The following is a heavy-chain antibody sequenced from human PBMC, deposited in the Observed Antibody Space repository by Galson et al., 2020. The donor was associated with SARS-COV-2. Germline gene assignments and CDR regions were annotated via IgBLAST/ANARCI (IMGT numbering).Heavy chain of an antibody. CDR1: GGSISPYY. V-gene: IGHV4-59*08. CDR3: ARHPHYDSWSVDRYYYFYMDV. Sequence: SETLSLTCRVSGGSISPYYWSWIRQPPGKGLEWIGYIYHSGDTNYNPSLKSRVTMSVDLSKNQFSLKVTSVTAADTAFYYCARHPHYDSWSVDRYYYFYMDVWGKGTKVTVSS. J-gene: IGHJ6*03. D-gene: IGHD3-3*01. CDR2: IYHSGDT.